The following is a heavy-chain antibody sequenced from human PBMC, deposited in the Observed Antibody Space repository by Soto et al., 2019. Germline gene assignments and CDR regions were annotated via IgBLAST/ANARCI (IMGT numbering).Heavy chain of an antibody. CDR2: INAGNGNT. J-gene: IGHJ4*02. V-gene: IGHV1-3*01. CDR3: ARGGVLLWFGELLYGAREPFDY. Sequence: QVQLVQSGAEVKKPGASVKVSCKASGYTFTSYAMHWVRQAPGQRLEWMGWINAGNGNTKYSQKFQGRVTITRDTSESTAYMELSSLRSEDTAVYYCARGGVLLWFGELLYGAREPFDYWGQGTLVTVSS. D-gene: IGHD3-10*01. CDR1: GYTFTSYA.